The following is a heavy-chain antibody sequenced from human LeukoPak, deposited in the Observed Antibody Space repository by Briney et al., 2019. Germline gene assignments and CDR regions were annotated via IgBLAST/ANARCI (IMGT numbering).Heavy chain of an antibody. J-gene: IGHJ2*01. CDR2: IYHSGST. Sequence: SETLSLTCAVSGGSISSGGYSWSWIRQPPGKGLEWIGYIYHSGSTYYNPSLKSRVTISVDRSKNQFSLKLSSVTAADTAVYYCARAGGPNYSYGPRGSWYFDLWGRGTLVTVSS. CDR1: GGSISSGGYS. CDR3: ARAGGPNYSYGPRGSWYFDL. V-gene: IGHV4-30-2*01. D-gene: IGHD5-18*01.